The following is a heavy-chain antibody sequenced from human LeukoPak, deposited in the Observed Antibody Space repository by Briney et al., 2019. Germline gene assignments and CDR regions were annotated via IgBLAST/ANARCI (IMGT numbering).Heavy chain of an antibody. CDR2: IFGSGAGI. CDR1: GFAFSTYA. CDR3: ARDRIPDGFYSLDH. D-gene: IGHD3-3*01. Sequence: GGSLRLSCTASGFAFSTYAMNWVRQAPGKGLEWVSVIFGSGAGINYADSVKGRFTISRDNSKNTLYLQMNTLRAEDTAIYYCARDRIPDGFYSLDHWGQGALVTVSS. J-gene: IGHJ4*02. V-gene: IGHV3-23*01.